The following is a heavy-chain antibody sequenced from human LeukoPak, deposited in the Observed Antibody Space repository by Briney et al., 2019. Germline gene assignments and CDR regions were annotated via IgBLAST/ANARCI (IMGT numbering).Heavy chain of an antibody. CDR3: ARFWGRRSFGVVPTIDY. J-gene: IGHJ4*02. D-gene: IGHD3-3*01. CDR2: ISWNSGSI. CDR1: GFTFSSYA. Sequence: GGSLRLSCAASGFTFSSYAMSWVRQAPGKGLEWVSGISWNSGSIGYADSVKGRFTISRDNAKNSLYLQMNSLRAEDTAVYHCARFWGRRSFGVVPTIDYWGQGTLVTVSS. V-gene: IGHV3-9*01.